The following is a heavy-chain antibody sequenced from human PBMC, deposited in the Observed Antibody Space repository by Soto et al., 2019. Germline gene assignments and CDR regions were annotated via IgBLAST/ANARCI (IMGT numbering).Heavy chain of an antibody. CDR3: STHIPGGDYGDVPFDY. CDR2: IYYTGST. Sequence: SETLSLTCTVSGVSISSYYWNWIRQTPGKGLEWIGYIYYTGSTYYNPSLRSRVTMSIDTSQSQFSLDLASVTTADTAVYYCSTHIPGGDYGDVPFDYWGQGTLVTVSS. J-gene: IGHJ4*02. D-gene: IGHD4-17*01. CDR1: GVSISSYY. V-gene: IGHV4-59*01.